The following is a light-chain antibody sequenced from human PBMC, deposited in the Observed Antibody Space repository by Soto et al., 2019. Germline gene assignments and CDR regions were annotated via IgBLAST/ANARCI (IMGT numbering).Light chain of an antibody. CDR2: AAS. V-gene: IGKV1-39*01. CDR3: QQSYSTPT. Sequence: DIQMTHSPSSLSSSVGDRVTITCGSSQSISSYLNWYQQKPGKAPKLLIYAASSLQSGVPSRFSGSGSGTDFTLTISSLQPEDFATYYCQQSYSTPTFGGGTKVDI. J-gene: IGKJ4*01. CDR1: QSISSY.